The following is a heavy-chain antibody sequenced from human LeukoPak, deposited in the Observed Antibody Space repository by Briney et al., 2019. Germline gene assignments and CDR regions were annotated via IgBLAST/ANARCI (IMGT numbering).Heavy chain of an antibody. V-gene: IGHV4-39*07. CDR3: ARDASVSICGGDCYPLD. CDR1: GGSIRNSSHY. CDR2: MYYSGRT. Sequence: PSETLSLTCTVSGGSIRNSSHYWGWIRQPPGKGLEWIGSMYYSGRTYYNPSLKSRVTISVDTSKNQFSLKLSSVTAADTAVYYCARDASVSICGGDCYPLDWSQGTLVTVSS. J-gene: IGHJ4*02. D-gene: IGHD2-21*02.